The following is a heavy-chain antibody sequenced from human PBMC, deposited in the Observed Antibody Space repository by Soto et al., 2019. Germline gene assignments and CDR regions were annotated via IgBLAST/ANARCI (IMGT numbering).Heavy chain of an antibody. J-gene: IGHJ4*02. Sequence: GGSLRLSCAASGFTFSSYSMNWVRQAPGKGLEWVSYISSGSSTIYYADSVKGRFTISRDNAKNSLYLQMNSLRDEDTAVYYCARDQAYSWGLYQIDYWGQGTLVTVSS. D-gene: IGHD2-2*01. CDR1: GFTFSSYS. V-gene: IGHV3-48*02. CDR3: ARDQAYSWGLYQIDY. CDR2: ISSGSSTI.